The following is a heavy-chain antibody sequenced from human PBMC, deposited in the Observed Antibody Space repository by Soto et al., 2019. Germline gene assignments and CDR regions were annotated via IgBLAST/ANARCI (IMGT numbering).Heavy chain of an antibody. J-gene: IGHJ4*02. CDR1: GDSVSSNSEA. Sequence: VQLQQSGPGLVKPSQTLSLTCAISGDSVSSNSEAWNWIRQSPSRGLEWLGRTYYRSKWYNEYALSVQSRXTXTXDXXQDQFSLQLTSVTPDDTAVYFCAGGPALTGSFFDSWGQGTLVSVSS. V-gene: IGHV6-1*01. CDR2: TYYRSKWYN. CDR3: AGGPALTGSFFDS. D-gene: IGHD3-9*01.